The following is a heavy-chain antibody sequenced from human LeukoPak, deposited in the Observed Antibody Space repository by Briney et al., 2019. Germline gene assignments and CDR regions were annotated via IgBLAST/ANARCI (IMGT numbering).Heavy chain of an antibody. V-gene: IGHV1-18*01. J-gene: IGHJ4*02. CDR2: ISAYKGKK. D-gene: IGHD2-15*01. CDR1: GYTFTSYG. Sequence: ASVKVSCKDSGYTFTSYGISWVGQAPGQGGEGMGWISAYKGKKNYEKKTQGRVTITTEKAQRTAYIEVRSLRADEPAVYYCARGKDLWGYCSGGSCYCFDYWGQGTLVTVSS. CDR3: ARGKDLWGYCSGGSCYCFDY.